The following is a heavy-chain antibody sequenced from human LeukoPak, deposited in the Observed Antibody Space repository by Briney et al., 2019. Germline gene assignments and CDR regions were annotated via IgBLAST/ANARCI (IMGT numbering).Heavy chain of an antibody. CDR1: GGSISSSSYY. D-gene: IGHD2-15*01. CDR2: IYYSGST. Sequence: SETLSLTCTVSGGSISSSSYYWGWIRQPPGKGLEWIGRIYYSGSTYYNPSLKSRVTISVDTSKNQFSLKLSSVTAADTAVYYCARIYCSGGSCYRALLDYWGQGALVTVSS. CDR3: ARIYCSGGSCYRALLDY. J-gene: IGHJ4*02. V-gene: IGHV4-39*01.